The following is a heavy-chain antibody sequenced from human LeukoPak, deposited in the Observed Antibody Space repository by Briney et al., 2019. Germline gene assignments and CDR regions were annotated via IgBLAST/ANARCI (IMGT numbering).Heavy chain of an antibody. CDR3: AKRVTYYDILAPFDY. V-gene: IGHV3-33*06. CDR1: GFTFRSHG. J-gene: IGHJ4*02. D-gene: IGHD3-9*01. Sequence: SLRLSCAASGFTFRSHGMHWVRQAPGKGLEWVAGIWYDGSNEDYADSVKGRFTISRDNSKNTLYLQMNSLRVEDTAVYYCAKRVTYYDILAPFDYWGQGTLVTVSS. CDR2: IWYDGSNE.